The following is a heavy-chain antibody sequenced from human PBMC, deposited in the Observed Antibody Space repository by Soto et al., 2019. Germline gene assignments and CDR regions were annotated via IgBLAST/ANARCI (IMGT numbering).Heavy chain of an antibody. CDR2: ISGSADAT. V-gene: IGHV3-23*01. D-gene: IGHD2-2*01. Sequence: VQLLESGGGLVQTGGSLRLSCAASGFTFSTYAMSWVRQAPGKGLEWVSTISGSADATFYTDSVKGRLAIFRDNSRTRFCLKLNSLRAEDTAVYYCVNGGDGYCSTTSCLLDFDYWGPGTLATVSS. J-gene: IGHJ4*02. CDR3: VNGGDGYCSTTSCLLDFDY. CDR1: GFTFSTYA.